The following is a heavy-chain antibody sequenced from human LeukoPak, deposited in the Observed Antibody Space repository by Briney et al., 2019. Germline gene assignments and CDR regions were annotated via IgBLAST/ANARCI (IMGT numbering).Heavy chain of an antibody. J-gene: IGHJ4*02. V-gene: IGHV3-64*04. CDR1: GSTFSSYA. D-gene: IGHD5-12*01. CDR2: INSNGGAI. CDR3: ARDKVDAVVPTDFDC. Sequence: PGGSLRLACSASGSTFSSYAMHWVRQAPGKGLEHVSAINSNGGAIYYADSVKGRFTISRDNAKNSLYLQMNSLRDEDTAVYYCARDKVDAVVPTDFDCWGQGTLVTVSS.